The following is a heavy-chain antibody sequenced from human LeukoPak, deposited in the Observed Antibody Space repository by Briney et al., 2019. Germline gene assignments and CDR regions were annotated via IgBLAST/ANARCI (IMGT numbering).Heavy chain of an antibody. CDR1: GGSISSGDYS. V-gene: IGHV4-61*08. CDR3: ARLITMYTGYDY. D-gene: IGHD3-10*02. CDR2: IYYSGST. J-gene: IGHJ4*02. Sequence: SETLSLTCTVSGGSISSGDYSWSWIRQPPGKGLEWIGYIYYSGSTNYNPSLKSRVTISIDTSKNQFSLKLSSVTAADTAVYYCARLITMYTGYDYWGQGTLVTVSS.